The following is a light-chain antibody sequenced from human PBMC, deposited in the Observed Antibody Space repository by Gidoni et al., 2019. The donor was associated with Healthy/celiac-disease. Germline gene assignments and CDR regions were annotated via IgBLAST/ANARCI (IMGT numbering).Light chain of an antibody. Sequence: DIQMTQSPSSLSASVGDRVTITCQASQDISNYLNWYQQKPGKAPKLLIYDASNLETGVPSRFSGSGSGTDFTFTISSLQPEDSATYYCQQYDNLPRSAFGGGTKVEIK. CDR1: QDISNY. CDR3: QQYDNLPRSA. V-gene: IGKV1-33*01. J-gene: IGKJ4*01. CDR2: DAS.